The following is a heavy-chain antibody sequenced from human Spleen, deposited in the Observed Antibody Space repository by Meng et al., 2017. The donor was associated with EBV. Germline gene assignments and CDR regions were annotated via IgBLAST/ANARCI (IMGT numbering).Heavy chain of an antibody. J-gene: IGHJ4*02. Sequence: LQLQESGLRLVKPSETLSLTCTVSGGSISRSSYYWGWIRLPPGKGLEWIGTIYYTGESFYNPSLRSRVTVSADTSKNQLSLKLSSVTAADTAVYYCTRVVGIDFFDASGYPDFWGQGTLVTVSS. D-gene: IGHD3-22*01. CDR2: IYYTGES. CDR3: TRVVGIDFFDASGYPDF. CDR1: GGSISRSSYY. V-gene: IGHV4-39*07.